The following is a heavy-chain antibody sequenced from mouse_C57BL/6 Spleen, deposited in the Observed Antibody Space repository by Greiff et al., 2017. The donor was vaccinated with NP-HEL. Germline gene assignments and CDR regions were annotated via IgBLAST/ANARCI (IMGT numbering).Heavy chain of an antibody. CDR2: ISSGSSTI. CDR1: GFTFSDYG. Sequence: DVMLVESGGGLVKPGGSLKLSCAASGFTFSDYGMHWVRQAPEKGLEWVAYISSGSSTIYYADTVKGRFTISRDNAYNTLFLQLTSLRSEDTAMYYCERRCYGNGLFEYRGKGTTLTVSS. V-gene: IGHV5-17*01. CDR3: ERRCYGNGLFEY. D-gene: IGHD1-1*01. J-gene: IGHJ2*01.